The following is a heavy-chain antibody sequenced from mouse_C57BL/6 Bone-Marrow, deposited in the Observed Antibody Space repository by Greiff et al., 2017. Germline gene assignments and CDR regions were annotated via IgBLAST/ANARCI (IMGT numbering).Heavy chain of an antibody. CDR3: AREGDYYSNPYYAMDY. CDR1: GYTFTSYW. J-gene: IGHJ4*01. V-gene: IGHV1-72*01. Sequence: VQLQQPGAELVKPGASVKLSCKASGYTFTSYWMHWVKQRPGRGLEWIGRIDRNSGGTKYNEKFKSKATLTVDKPSSTAYMQLSSLTSEDSAVYYCAREGDYYSNPYYAMDYWGQGTSVTVSS. CDR2: IDRNSGGT. D-gene: IGHD2-5*01.